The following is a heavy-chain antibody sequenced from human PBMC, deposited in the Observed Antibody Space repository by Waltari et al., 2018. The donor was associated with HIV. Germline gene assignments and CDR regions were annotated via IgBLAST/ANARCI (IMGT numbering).Heavy chain of an antibody. CDR3: ATSRRDYDSSGYYSVPNY. CDR2: FDPEDGET. V-gene: IGHV1-24*01. CDR1: GYTLTELS. Sequence: QVQLVQSGAEVKKPGASVKVSCKFSGYTLTELSMHWVRQAPGKGLEWMGGFDPEDGETIYEQKFQGRVTMTEDTSTDTAYMELSSLRSEDTAVYYCATSRRDYDSSGYYSVPNYWGQGTLVTVSS. D-gene: IGHD3-22*01. J-gene: IGHJ4*02.